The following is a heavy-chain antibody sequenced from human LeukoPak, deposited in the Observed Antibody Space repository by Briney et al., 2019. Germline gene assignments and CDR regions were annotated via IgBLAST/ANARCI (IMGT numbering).Heavy chain of an antibody. J-gene: IGHJ4*02. CDR1: GGTFSSYA. Sequence: SVNVSCKASGGTFSSYAISGVRQAPGQGLEWMGRIIPILGIANYAQKFQGRVTITADKSTSTAYMELSSLRSEDTAVYYCARSYDSSGFTDYWGQGTLVTVSS. CDR2: IIPILGIA. V-gene: IGHV1-69*04. D-gene: IGHD3-22*01. CDR3: ARSYDSSGFTDY.